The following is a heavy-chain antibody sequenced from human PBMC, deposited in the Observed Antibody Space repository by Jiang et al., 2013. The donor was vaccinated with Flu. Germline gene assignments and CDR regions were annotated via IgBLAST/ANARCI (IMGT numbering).Heavy chain of an antibody. CDR2: INPYSGGT. V-gene: IGHV1-2*02. J-gene: IGHJ4*02. CDR3: ATLRGSSYDTYLMDI. D-gene: IGHD2-15*01. Sequence: LEWMGWINPYSGGTTYAQQFQGRVTMTRDTSIRTAYMELSSLRTEDTAFYYCATLRGSSYDTYLMDIWGQGTLVSVSS.